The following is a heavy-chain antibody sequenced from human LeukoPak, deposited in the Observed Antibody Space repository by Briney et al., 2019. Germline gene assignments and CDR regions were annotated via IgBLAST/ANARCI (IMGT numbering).Heavy chain of an antibody. CDR3: ARGAVTTPLPYYFDY. CDR2: IIPIFGTT. V-gene: IGHV1-69*13. Sequence: SVKVSCKASGGTFSSYAISWVRQAPGQGLEWMGGIIPIFGTTNYAQKFQGRVTVTADESTSTAYMELSSLRSEDTAVYYCARGAVTTPLPYYFDYWGQGTLVTVSS. J-gene: IGHJ4*02. D-gene: IGHD4-11*01. CDR1: GGTFSSYA.